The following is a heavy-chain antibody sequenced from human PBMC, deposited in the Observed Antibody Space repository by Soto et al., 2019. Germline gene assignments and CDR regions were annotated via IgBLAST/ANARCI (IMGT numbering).Heavy chain of an antibody. CDR1: GFTLTTYT. CDR2: ITSSSGHT. D-gene: IGHD3-10*01. Sequence: GGSLRLSCEASGFTLTTYTMNWVRQASGKGLEWVSSITSSSGHTYYADSVKGRFTISRDNARNSLYLQMNSLRAEDTAVYYCVRERGLSSFYGMDVWGQGTTVTVSS. V-gene: IGHV3-21*01. CDR3: VRERGLSSFYGMDV. J-gene: IGHJ6*02.